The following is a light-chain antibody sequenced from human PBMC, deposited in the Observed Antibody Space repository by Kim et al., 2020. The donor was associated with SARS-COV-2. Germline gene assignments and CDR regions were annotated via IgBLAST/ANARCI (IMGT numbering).Light chain of an antibody. Sequence: QSVLTQPPSVSGAPGQRVTISCTGSSSNIGAGYDVHWYQQLPGTAPKLLIYGNSNRPSGVPDRFSGSTSGSSASLAITGLQAEDEGDYYCQSYDSSLSGYVFGTGTKVTVL. V-gene: IGLV1-40*01. J-gene: IGLJ1*01. CDR3: QSYDSSLSGYV. CDR1: SSNIGAGYD. CDR2: GNS.